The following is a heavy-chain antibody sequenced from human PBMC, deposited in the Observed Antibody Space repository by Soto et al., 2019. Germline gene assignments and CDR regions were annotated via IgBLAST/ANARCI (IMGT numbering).Heavy chain of an antibody. J-gene: IGHJ6*02. CDR3: ARGPHYDSTTDYGMDV. CDR2: ISAYNGNT. Sequence: GASVKVSCKASGYTFTSYGISWVRQAPGQGLEWMGWISAYNGNTNYAQKLQGRVTMTTDTSTSTAYMELRSLRSDDTAVYYCARGPHYDSTTDYGMDVWGQGTTVTVSS. V-gene: IGHV1-18*04. CDR1: GYTFTSYG. D-gene: IGHD3-3*01.